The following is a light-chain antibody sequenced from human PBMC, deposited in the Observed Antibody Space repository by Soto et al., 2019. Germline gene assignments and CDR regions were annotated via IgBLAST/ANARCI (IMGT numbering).Light chain of an antibody. V-gene: IGLV2-14*01. J-gene: IGLJ2*01. Sequence: QSVLTQPASVSGSPGQSITISCTGTSSDIGGYNYVSWYQQHPGKAPKLMIYEVSNRPSGVSNRFSGSKSGNTASLTISGLQAEDVADYYCSSYTSSSTHVVFGGGTKLTVL. CDR3: SSYTSSSTHVV. CDR2: EVS. CDR1: SSDIGGYNY.